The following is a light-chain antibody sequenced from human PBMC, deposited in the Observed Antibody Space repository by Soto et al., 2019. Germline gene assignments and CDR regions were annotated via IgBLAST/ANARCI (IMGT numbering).Light chain of an antibody. CDR3: SSYTSSRTWV. J-gene: IGLJ3*02. CDR1: SSDVGNYNY. Sequence: QSALTQPASVSGSPGQSITISCTGTSSDVGNYNYVSWYQHHPGKAPKLLLYEVSYRPSGVSNRFSGSKSGNTASLTISGRQADDESDYYCSSYTSSRTWVFGGGTQLTVL. V-gene: IGLV2-14*01. CDR2: EVS.